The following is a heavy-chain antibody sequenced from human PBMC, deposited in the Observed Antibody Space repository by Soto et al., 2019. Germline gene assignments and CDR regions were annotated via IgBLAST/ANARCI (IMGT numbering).Heavy chain of an antibody. V-gene: IGHV3-30-3*01. CDR1: GFTFSSYA. D-gene: IGHD3-22*01. CDR2: ISYDGSNK. J-gene: IGHJ4*02. Sequence: QVQLVESGGGVVQPGRSLRLSCAASGFTFSSYAMHWVRQAPGKGLEWVAVISYDGSNKYYADSVKGRFTISRDNSKNTLYVQMNSLRAEDTAVYYCARPSSPTLRNYYDSSGYYFDYWGQGTLVTVSS. CDR3: ARPSSPTLRNYYDSSGYYFDY.